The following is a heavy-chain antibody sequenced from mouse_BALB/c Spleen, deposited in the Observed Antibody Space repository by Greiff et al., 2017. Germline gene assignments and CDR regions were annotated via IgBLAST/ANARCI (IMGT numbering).Heavy chain of an antibody. Sequence: QVQLQQPGAELVKPGASVKLSCKASGYTFTSYWMHWVKQRPGQGLEWIGEIDPSDSYTNYNQKFKGKATLTVDKSSSTAYMQLSSLTSEDSAVYYCARSADYLFAYWGQGTLVTVSA. CDR3: ARSADYLFAY. J-gene: IGHJ3*01. V-gene: IGHV1-69*02. CDR1: GYTFTSYW. D-gene: IGHD2-4*01. CDR2: IDPSDSYT.